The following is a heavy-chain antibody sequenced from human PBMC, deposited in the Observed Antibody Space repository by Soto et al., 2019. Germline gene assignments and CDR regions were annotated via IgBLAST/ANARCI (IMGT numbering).Heavy chain of an antibody. D-gene: IGHD2-2*01. CDR3: ARDPVPAAIIPWFDP. CDR1: GYTFTSYG. V-gene: IGHV1-18*01. J-gene: IGHJ5*02. Sequence: ASVKVSCKASGYTFTSYGISWVRQAPGQGLEWMGWIGAYNGNTNYAQKLQGRVTMTTDTSTSTAYMELRSLRSDDTAVYYCARDPVPAAIIPWFDPWGQGTLVTVSS. CDR2: IGAYNGNT.